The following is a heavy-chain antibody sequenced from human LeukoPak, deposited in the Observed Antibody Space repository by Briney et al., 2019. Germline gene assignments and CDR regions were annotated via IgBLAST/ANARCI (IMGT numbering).Heavy chain of an antibody. J-gene: IGHJ3*02. V-gene: IGHV1-18*01. CDR1: GYTFTTYG. D-gene: IGHD1-20*01. Sequence: ASVKVSCKASGYTFTTYGIAWVRQAPGQGLEWMGWFSGYNGNTNYAQKLQGRVTMTTDTSTSTANMELRSLRFDDTAVYYCARGSMTGAKFLAFEIWGQGTMVTVSS. CDR3: ARGSMTGAKFLAFEI. CDR2: FSGYNGNT.